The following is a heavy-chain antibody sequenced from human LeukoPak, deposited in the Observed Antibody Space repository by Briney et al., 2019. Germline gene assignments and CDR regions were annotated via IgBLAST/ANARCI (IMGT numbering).Heavy chain of an antibody. CDR2: IYSGGRT. D-gene: IGHD2-15*01. CDR1: GFTVSSNY. J-gene: IGHJ2*01. V-gene: IGHV3-66*01. CDR3: ASVGVVDATPSSYFDL. Sequence: GGSLRLSCAASGFTVSSNYMTWVRQAPGKGLEWVSVIYSGGRTYYTDSVKGRFTISRDISKNTLYLQMNSLRAEDTAVYYCASVGVVDATPSSYFDLWGRGTLVTVSS.